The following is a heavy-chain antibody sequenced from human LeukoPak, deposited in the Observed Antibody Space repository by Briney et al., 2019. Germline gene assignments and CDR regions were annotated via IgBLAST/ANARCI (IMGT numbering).Heavy chain of an antibody. CDR1: GLIFNIFN. D-gene: IGHD3-10*02. CDR3: AFMIGEFDY. J-gene: IGHJ4*02. CDR2: ITKSSSDM. Sequence: GGSLRLSCAASGLIFNIFNTYWARQAPGKGREWVSSITKSSSDMYYSDSVKARFTVSRDNAKHSLYLQMTSLRDEDTAVYSGAFMIGEFDYWGQGTLVTVAS. V-gene: IGHV3-21*01.